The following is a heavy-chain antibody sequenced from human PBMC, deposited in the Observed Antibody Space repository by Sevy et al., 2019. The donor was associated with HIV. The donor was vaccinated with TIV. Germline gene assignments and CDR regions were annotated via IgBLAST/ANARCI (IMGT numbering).Heavy chain of an antibody. CDR3: ARDNSGGGDDAFVI. CDR1: GFTFSSYA. D-gene: IGHD7-27*01. CDR2: ISYDGSNK. V-gene: IGHV3-30-3*01. Sequence: GESLKISCAASGFTFSSYAMHWVRQAPGKGLEWVAVISYDGSNKYYADSVKGRFTISRDNSKNTLYLQINSLRAEDRAVYYCARDNSGGGDDAFVIWGQGTMVTVSS. J-gene: IGHJ3*02.